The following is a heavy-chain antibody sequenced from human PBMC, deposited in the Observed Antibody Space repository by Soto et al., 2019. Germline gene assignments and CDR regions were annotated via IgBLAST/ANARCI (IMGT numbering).Heavy chain of an antibody. D-gene: IGHD6-13*01. CDR2: IIGSGGTT. J-gene: IGHJ4*02. CDR1: GFTLSRYA. CDR3: VKEGGSSWGSFAY. Sequence: GGSLRLSCAASGFTLSRYAMSWVRKAPGKGLEWVSAIIGSGGTTYYEDSVKGRFTISRDNPKNTVFLQMNSLRAEDTAVYYCVKEGGSSWGSFAYWGQGTLVTVSS. V-gene: IGHV3-23*01.